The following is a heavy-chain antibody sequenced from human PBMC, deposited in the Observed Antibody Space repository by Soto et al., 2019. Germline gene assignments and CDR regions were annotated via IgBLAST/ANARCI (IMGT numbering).Heavy chain of an antibody. Sequence: GGSLRLSCAASGFTFSTYWMSWVRQAPGKGLEWVASIKQDGSEKYYVDSVKGRFTVSRDNAKTSLFLHLSSLRADDRAVYYCARAGQWHHSDYWGRGTLVTVSS. D-gene: IGHD6-19*01. CDR2: IKQDGSEK. V-gene: IGHV3-7*03. J-gene: IGHJ4*02. CDR1: GFTFSTYW. CDR3: ARAGQWHHSDY.